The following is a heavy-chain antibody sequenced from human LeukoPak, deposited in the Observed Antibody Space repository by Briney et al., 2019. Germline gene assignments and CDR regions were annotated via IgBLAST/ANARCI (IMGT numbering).Heavy chain of an antibody. J-gene: IGHJ4*02. V-gene: IGHV3-53*01. CDR3: ARRAGAYSHPYDY. D-gene: IGHD4/OR15-4a*01. CDR2: IYSDNT. CDR1: GFTFSDYY. Sequence: PGGSLRLSCAASGFTFSDYYMSWVRQAPGKGLEWVSFIYSDNTHYSDSVKGRFTISRDNSKNTLYLQMNSLRAEDTAVYYCARRAGAYSHPYDYWGQGTLVTVSS.